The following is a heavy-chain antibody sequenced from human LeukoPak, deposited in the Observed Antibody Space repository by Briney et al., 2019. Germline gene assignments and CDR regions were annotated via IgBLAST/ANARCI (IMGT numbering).Heavy chain of an antibody. CDR1: GFTFSPYS. Sequence: GGSLRLSCAASGFTFSPYSMNWVRQAPGKGLEWVSYITGSSTTMYGDSVRGRFTISRDNAKNSLYLQMNSLRAEDTAFYYCARVLSSSSSSLGAYDLWGQGTMVHVSS. V-gene: IGHV3-48*01. CDR3: ARVLSSSSSSLGAYDL. CDR2: ITGSSTT. D-gene: IGHD2-2*01. J-gene: IGHJ3*01.